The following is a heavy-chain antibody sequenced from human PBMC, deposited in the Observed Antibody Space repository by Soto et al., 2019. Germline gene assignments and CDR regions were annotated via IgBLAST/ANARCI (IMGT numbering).Heavy chain of an antibody. D-gene: IGHD2-15*01. J-gene: IGHJ3*02. CDR3: ARDIVVVVAATPVVAFDI. CDR1: GGSISSYY. Sequence: SLTCTVSGGSISSYYWSWIRQPAGKGLEWIGRIYTSGSTNYNPSLKSRVTMSVDTSKNQFSLKLSSVTAADTAVYYCARDIVVVVAATPVVAFDIWGQGTMVTVSS. V-gene: IGHV4-4*07. CDR2: IYTSGST.